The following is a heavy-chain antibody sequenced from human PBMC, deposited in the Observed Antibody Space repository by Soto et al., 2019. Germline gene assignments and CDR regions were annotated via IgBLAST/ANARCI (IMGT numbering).Heavy chain of an antibody. CDR2: IIPIFGTA. J-gene: IGHJ6*02. Sequence: ASVKVSCKASGGTFSSYAISWVRQAPGQGLEWMGGIIPIFGTANYAQKFQGRVTITADESTSTAYMELSSLRSEDTAVYYCARDITMVRGVTRRANYGMDVWGQGTTVTVSS. CDR3: ARDITMVRGVTRRANYGMDV. D-gene: IGHD3-10*01. V-gene: IGHV1-69*13. CDR1: GGTFSSYA.